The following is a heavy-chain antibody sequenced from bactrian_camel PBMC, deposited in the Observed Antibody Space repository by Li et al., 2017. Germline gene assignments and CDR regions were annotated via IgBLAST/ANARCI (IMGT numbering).Heavy chain of an antibody. J-gene: IGHJ4*01. D-gene: IGHD1*01. CDR2: IDWDGSA. Sequence: VQLVESGGGSVQAGGSLRLSCAASGSYSRLYMSWFRQTPGKEREGVAAIDWDGSATYADSVKGRFTISHDNAENRLDLQMNSLKSEDTARYYCAVRPERGVNELNPLWYTFYGQGTQVTVS. CDR1: GSYSRLY. V-gene: IGHV3S10*01.